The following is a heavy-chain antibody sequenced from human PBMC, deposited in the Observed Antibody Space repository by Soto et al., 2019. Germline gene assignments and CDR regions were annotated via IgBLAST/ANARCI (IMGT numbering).Heavy chain of an antibody. CDR3: ARYLVWQAVNWFDP. D-gene: IGHD2-8*01. Sequence: PSETLSLTXAVSGGSISSSNWWSWVRQPPGKGLEWIGEIYHSGSTNYNPSLKSRVTISVDKSKNQFSLKLSSVTAADTAVYYCARYLVWQAVNWFDPWGQGTLVTVSS. CDR2: IYHSGST. CDR1: GGSISSSNW. V-gene: IGHV4-4*02. J-gene: IGHJ5*02.